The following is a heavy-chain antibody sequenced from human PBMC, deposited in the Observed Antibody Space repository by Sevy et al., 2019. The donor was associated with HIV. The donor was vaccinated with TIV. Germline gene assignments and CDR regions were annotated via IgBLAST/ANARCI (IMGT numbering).Heavy chain of an antibody. D-gene: IGHD6-25*01. CDR1: GYTFTSHG. Sequence: ASVKVSCKASGYTFTSHGFSWVRQAPGQGLEWMGWINSYNHNTYYAQKLRGRVSMTTDTSTSTAYMELRSLGADDTAVYYCARDLGEAALDPWGQGTLVTVSS. CDR3: ARDLGEAALDP. V-gene: IGHV1-18*01. J-gene: IGHJ5*02. CDR2: INSYNHNT.